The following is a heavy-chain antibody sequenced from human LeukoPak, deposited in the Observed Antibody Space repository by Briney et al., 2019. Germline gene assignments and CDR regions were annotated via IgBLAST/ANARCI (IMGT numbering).Heavy chain of an antibody. CDR2: ISGSGDTI. J-gene: IGHJ4*02. D-gene: IGHD2-2*02. Sequence: QPGGSLRLSCAASGFIFSSYAMTWVRQGPGKGLEWVSAISGSGDTIHYADSVKGRFTISRDSSKNSLYLQMNSLRAEDTAVYYCARDPRQSHLVYTTGDYWGQGTLVTVSS. CDR3: ARDPRQSHLVYTTGDY. V-gene: IGHV3-23*01. CDR1: GFIFSSYA.